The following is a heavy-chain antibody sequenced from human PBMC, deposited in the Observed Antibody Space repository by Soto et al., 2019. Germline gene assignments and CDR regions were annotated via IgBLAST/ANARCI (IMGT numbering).Heavy chain of an antibody. CDR1: GFTFSSYA. J-gene: IGHJ4*02. D-gene: IGHD2-15*01. CDR3: ARESAGGYYFDY. Sequence: GGSLRLSCAASGFTFSSYAMHWVRQAPGKGLEWVAVISYDGSNKYYADSVKGRFTISRDNSKNTLYPQMNSLRAEDTAVYYCARESAGGYYFDYWGQGTLVT. CDR2: ISYDGSNK. V-gene: IGHV3-30-3*01.